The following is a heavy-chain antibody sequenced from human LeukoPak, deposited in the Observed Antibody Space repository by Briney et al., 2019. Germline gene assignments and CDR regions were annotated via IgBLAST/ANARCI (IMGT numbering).Heavy chain of an antibody. J-gene: IGHJ4*02. Sequence: GGSLRLSCVASGFTFSSNGMHWVRQAPGKGLEWAAVIWYDGSNKYYADSVKGRFTISRDNSKNTLYLQMNSLRAEDTAVYYCARAEKIAVAGMGYYFDYWGQGTLVTVSS. CDR2: IWYDGSNK. CDR1: GFTFSSNG. CDR3: ARAEKIAVAGMGYYFDY. D-gene: IGHD6-19*01. V-gene: IGHV3-33*01.